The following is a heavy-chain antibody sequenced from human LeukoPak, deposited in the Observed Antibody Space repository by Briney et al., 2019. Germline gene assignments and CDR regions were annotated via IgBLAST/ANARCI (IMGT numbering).Heavy chain of an antibody. V-gene: IGHV4-59*01. CDR3: ARYIGWFDP. J-gene: IGHJ5*02. D-gene: IGHD3-16*01. CDR2: ISYSGST. CDR1: GGSISRYY. Sequence: SETLSLTCTVSGGSISRYYWSWIRQPPGKGLEWIGYISYSGSTNYNPSLKSRVTISVDTSKNQFSLKLSSVTAADTAVYYCARYIGWFDPWGQGTLVTVSS.